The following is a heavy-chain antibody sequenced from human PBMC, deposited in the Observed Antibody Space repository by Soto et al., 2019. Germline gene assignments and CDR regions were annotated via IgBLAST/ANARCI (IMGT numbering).Heavy chain of an antibody. CDR1: GFTFSSYA. CDR2: ISGSGGST. J-gene: IGHJ4*02. Sequence: GGSLRLSCAASGFTFSSYAMSWVRQAPGKGLEWVSAISGSGGSTYYADSVKGRFTISRDNSKNTLYLQMNSLRAEDTAVYYCAKGVTMVRGVEILAFDYWGQGTLVTVSS. V-gene: IGHV3-23*01. D-gene: IGHD3-10*01. CDR3: AKGVTMVRGVEILAFDY.